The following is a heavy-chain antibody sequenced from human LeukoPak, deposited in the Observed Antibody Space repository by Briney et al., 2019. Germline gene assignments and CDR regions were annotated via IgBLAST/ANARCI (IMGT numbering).Heavy chain of an antibody. D-gene: IGHD5-24*01. J-gene: IGHJ5*02. CDR1: GYTITNNY. CDR3: ATDHSMANTAWWFDP. CDR2: INPSGTGT. V-gene: IGHV1-46*01. Sequence: GASVKVSCKASGYTITNNYMHWVRQAPGQGLEWMGVINPSGTGTSYAQKFQGRITMSRDTPTSTVYMELSSLRSEDTAFYYCATDHSMANTAWWFDPWGQGTLVTVSS.